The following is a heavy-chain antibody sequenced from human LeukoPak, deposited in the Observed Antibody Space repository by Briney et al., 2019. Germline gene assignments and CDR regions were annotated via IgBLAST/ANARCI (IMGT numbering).Heavy chain of an antibody. CDR3: AVRELLAGIDWNDTFDL. CDR1: GGSISSSTYY. Sequence: SETLSLTCTVSGGSISSSTYYWGWTRQPPGKALEWIGSMHSSGSTYYNPSLKGRVTISVDTSKNQFFLKLSSVTAADTAVYYCAVRELLAGIDWNDTFDLWGQGTMVIVSS. D-gene: IGHD1-7*01. CDR2: MHSSGST. J-gene: IGHJ3*01. V-gene: IGHV4-39*01.